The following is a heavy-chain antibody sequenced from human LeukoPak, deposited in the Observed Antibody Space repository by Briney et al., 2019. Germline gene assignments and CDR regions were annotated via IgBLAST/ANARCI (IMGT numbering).Heavy chain of an antibody. CDR3: AAAVYDSSGYYYEYYFDY. CDR1: GFTFTSSA. V-gene: IGHV1-58*02. D-gene: IGHD3-22*01. Sequence: SVKVSCKASGFTFTSSAMQWLRQARGQRLEWIGWIVVGSGNTNYAQKFQERVTITRDMSTSTAYMELSSLRSEDTAVYYCAAAVYDSSGYYYEYYFDYWGQGTLVTVSS. J-gene: IGHJ4*02. CDR2: IVVGSGNT.